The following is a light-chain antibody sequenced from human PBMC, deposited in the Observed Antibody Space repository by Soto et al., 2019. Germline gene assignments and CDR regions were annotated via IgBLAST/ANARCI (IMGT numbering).Light chain of an antibody. CDR3: AAWDDSLSGGV. CDR1: SSNIGSNS. Sequence: QSVLTQPPSSSGAPGQRVTISCSGSSSNIGSNSVYWYQQLPGTAPKLLIYGNNQRPSGCPDRFSGSKSGTSASLAISGHRLEGEADYYCAAWDDSLSGGVFGGGTKFTVL. V-gene: IGLV1-47*02. CDR2: GNN. J-gene: IGLJ3*02.